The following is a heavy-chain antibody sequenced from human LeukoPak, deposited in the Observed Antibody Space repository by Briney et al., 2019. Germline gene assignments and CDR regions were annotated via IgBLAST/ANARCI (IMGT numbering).Heavy chain of an antibody. J-gene: IGHJ3*02. CDR1: GGSISSYY. CDR2: IYNSGST. V-gene: IGHV4-59*01. Sequence: PSETLSLTCTVSGGSISSYYWSWIRQPPGKGLEWIGYIYNSGSTNYNPSLKSRVTISVDTSKNQCSLKLSSVTAADTAVYYCARYDILTAERDAFDIWGQGTMVTVSS. CDR3: ARYDILTAERDAFDI. D-gene: IGHD3-9*01.